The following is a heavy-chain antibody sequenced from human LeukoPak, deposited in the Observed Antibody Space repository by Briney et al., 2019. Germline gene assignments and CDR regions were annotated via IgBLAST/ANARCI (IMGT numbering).Heavy chain of an antibody. CDR2: IYYSGST. CDR1: GGSISSYY. CDR3: ARAGPYYYYGMDV. J-gene: IGHJ6*02. V-gene: IGHV4-59*01. Sequence: SETLSLTCTVSGGSISSYYWSWIRQPPGKGLEWIGHIYYSGSTNYNPSLKSRVTISVDTSKNQFSLKPSSVTAADTAVYYCARAGPYYYYGMDVWGQGTTVTVSS.